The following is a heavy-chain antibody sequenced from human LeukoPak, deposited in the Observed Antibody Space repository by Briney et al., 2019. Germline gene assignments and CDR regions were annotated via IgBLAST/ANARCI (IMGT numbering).Heavy chain of an antibody. CDR2: INHSGST. CDR1: GGSFSGYY. Sequence: KPSETLSLTCAVYGGSFSGYYWSWIRQPPGKGLEWIGEINHSGSTNYNPSLKSRVTISVDTSKNQFSLKLSSVTAADTAVYYCARRRYYGSGSFQNWFDPWGQGTLVTVSS. V-gene: IGHV4-34*01. CDR3: ARRRYYGSGSFQNWFDP. J-gene: IGHJ5*02. D-gene: IGHD3-10*01.